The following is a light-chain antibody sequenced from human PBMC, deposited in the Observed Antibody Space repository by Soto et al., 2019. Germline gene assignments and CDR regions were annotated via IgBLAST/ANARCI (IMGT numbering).Light chain of an antibody. V-gene: IGLV2-14*01. CDR1: SSDIGGCNY. Sequence: QSALTQPASVSGSPGQSITISCTGTSSDIGGCNYVSWYQQYPGKAPKLMIFGVSDRPSGVSNRFSGSKSGTTASLTISGLQAEDEADYYCSSYKTSSTVVVFGGGTKLTVL. J-gene: IGLJ2*01. CDR3: SSYKTSSTVVV. CDR2: GVS.